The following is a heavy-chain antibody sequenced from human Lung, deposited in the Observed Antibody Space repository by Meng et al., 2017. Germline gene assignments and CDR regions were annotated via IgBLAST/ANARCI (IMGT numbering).Heavy chain of an antibody. V-gene: IGHV4-4*02. D-gene: IGHD2-2*01. CDR3: ARGLGEAVVPRTMFDY. Sequence: GAGLVKPSGTLSLTCGVSGGSISSSNWWSWVRQPPGKGLEWIGEIYHSGGTKYNPSLKSRVTISVDKSKNQFSLKLSSVTAADTAVYYCARGLGEAVVPRTMFDYWGQGTLVTVSS. CDR1: GGSISSSNW. CDR2: IYHSGGT. J-gene: IGHJ4*02.